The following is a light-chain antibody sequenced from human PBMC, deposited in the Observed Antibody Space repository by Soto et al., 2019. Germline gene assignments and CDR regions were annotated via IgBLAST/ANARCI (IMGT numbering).Light chain of an antibody. Sequence: EIVLTQSPSTLSLSPGERATLSCRASQSVGSTLAWYQHKPGQSPRLLIYGASIRAIGIPDRFSGSGSGTDFTLTITRVEFEDFALYYCQQFGGSYTFGQGTKLEMK. CDR1: QSVGST. CDR3: QQFGGSYT. V-gene: IGKV3-20*01. CDR2: GAS. J-gene: IGKJ2*01.